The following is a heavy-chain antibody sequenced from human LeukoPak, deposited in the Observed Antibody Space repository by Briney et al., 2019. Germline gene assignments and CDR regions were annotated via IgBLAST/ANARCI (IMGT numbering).Heavy chain of an antibody. CDR2: ISSSSSYI. J-gene: IGHJ4*02. V-gene: IGHV3-21*01. D-gene: IGHD3-10*01. Sequence: GGSLRLSCAASGFTFSSYSKNCVRQAPGKGLEWGSSISSSSSYIYYTDSVKGRFTISRDNAKNSLYLQKNSLRAKDTAVYYCAREEPYYYGSGSRIDYWGQGTLVTVSS. CDR1: GFTFSSYS. CDR3: AREEPYYYGSGSRIDY.